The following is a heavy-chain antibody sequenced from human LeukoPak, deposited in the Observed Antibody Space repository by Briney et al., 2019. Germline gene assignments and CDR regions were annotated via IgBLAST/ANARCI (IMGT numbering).Heavy chain of an antibody. CDR2: INAGNGNT. D-gene: IGHD3-22*01. Sequence: GASVKVSCKASGYTFTSYAIHWVRQAPGQRLEWMGWINAGNGNTKYSQKFQGRVTITRDTSASTAYMELSSLRSEDTAVYYCATAGTYYDSSGYYVTWGQGTLVTVSS. V-gene: IGHV1-3*01. J-gene: IGHJ5*02. CDR1: GYTFTSYA. CDR3: ATAGTYYDSSGYYVT.